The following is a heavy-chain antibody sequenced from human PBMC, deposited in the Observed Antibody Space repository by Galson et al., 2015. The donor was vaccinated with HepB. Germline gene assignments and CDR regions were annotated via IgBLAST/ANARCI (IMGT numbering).Heavy chain of an antibody. CDR1: DGSISNIIYY. CDR2: INHIGST. V-gene: IGHV4-39*07. Sequence: ETLSLTCTVSDGSISNIIYYWGWIRQPPGKGLEWIREINHIGSTQSNPSLESRVTLSVDKSKNQFSLKLSSVTASDTAVYYCARALVYCSSTSCYMGVRWFDPWGQGTLVTVSS. J-gene: IGHJ5*02. CDR3: ARALVYCSSTSCYMGVRWFDP. D-gene: IGHD2-2*02.